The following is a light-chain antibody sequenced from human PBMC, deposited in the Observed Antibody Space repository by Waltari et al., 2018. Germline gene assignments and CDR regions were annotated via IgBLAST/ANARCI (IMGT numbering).Light chain of an antibody. V-gene: IGKV3-11*01. CDR2: DAS. CDR1: QSVSSY. CDR3: QQRLNWPPLT. J-gene: IGKJ4*01. Sequence: EIVLTQSPATLSLSPGERATLSCRASQSVSSYLNWYQQKPGQAPRLLIYDASNRATGIPARFSGSGSGTDFTLTIDSLEPEDFAVYYCQQRLNWPPLTFGGGTKVEIK.